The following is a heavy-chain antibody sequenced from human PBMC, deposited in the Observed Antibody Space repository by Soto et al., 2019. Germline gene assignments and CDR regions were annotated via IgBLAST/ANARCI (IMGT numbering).Heavy chain of an antibody. CDR1: GFTFSSYW. J-gene: IGHJ6*03. Sequence: EVQLVESGGGLVQPGGSLRLSCAASGFTFSSYWMHWVRQAPGKGLVWVSRLYTDGTRTSYADSVKGRFTISRDNAKNTLYLQMNSLRAEDTAVYYCARGAVGYYYMDVWGKGTTVTVSS. CDR2: LYTDGTRT. CDR3: ARGAVGYYYMDV. V-gene: IGHV3-74*01. D-gene: IGHD3-22*01.